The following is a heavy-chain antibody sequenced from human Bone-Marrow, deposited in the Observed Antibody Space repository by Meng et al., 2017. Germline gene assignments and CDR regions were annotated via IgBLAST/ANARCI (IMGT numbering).Heavy chain of an antibody. D-gene: IGHD5-18*01. CDR2: MNPTSGNT. CDR3: ARSGIQLWLYY. Sequence: QVQLLQSGAGVKKLGASVTVSCKASAYTFTSYDINWVRQATGQGLEWMGWMNPTSGNTGYAQKFQGRVTMTRNTSISTAYMELSSLRSEDTAVYYCARSGIQLWLYYWGQGTLVTVSS. V-gene: IGHV1-8*01. J-gene: IGHJ4*02. CDR1: AYTFTSYD.